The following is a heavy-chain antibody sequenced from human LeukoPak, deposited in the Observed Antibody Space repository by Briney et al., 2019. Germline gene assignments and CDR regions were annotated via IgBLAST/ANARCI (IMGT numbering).Heavy chain of an antibody. CDR1: GFXDNTNH. CDR2: INNGDTT. D-gene: IGHD1-1*01. CDR3: TRSTAWSRWDY. Sequence: PGGSLRLSCEASGFXDNTNHISWVRQAPGKGLEWVSIINNGDTTYYADSVKGRFTISRDDSKNTLYLQVNSLRVEDTAVYYCTRSTAWSRWDYWGPGTLVTVSS. J-gene: IGHJ4*02. V-gene: IGHV3-66*01.